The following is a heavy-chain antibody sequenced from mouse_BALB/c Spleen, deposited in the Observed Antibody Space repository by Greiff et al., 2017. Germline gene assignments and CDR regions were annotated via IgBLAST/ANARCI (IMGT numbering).Heavy chain of an antibody. CDR3: ARDYGDYAMDY. D-gene: IGHD1-1*02. Sequence: QVQLQQSGAELVRPGTSVKVSCKASGYAFTNYLIEWVKQRPGQGLEWIGVINPGSGGTNCNEKFKGKATLTADKSSSTAYMQLSSLTSDDSAVYFCARDYGDYAMDYWGQGTSVTVSS. CDR1: GYAFTNYL. V-gene: IGHV1-54*01. CDR2: INPGSGGT. J-gene: IGHJ4*01.